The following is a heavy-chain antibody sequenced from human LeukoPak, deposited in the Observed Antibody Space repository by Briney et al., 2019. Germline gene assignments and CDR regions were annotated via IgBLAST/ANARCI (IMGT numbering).Heavy chain of an antibody. V-gene: IGHV4-34*01. Sequence: PSETLSLTCAVYGGSFSGYYWSWIRQPPGTGLEWIGEINHSGSTNYNPSLKSRVTISVDTSKNQFSLKLSSVTAADTAVYYCARVRGYSSGIRWANDYWGQGTLVTVSS. CDR1: GGSFSGYY. CDR2: INHSGST. D-gene: IGHD5-18*01. CDR3: ARVRGYSSGIRWANDY. J-gene: IGHJ4*02.